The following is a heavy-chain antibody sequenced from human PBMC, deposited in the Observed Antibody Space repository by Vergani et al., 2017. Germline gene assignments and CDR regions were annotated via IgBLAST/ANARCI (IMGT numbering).Heavy chain of an antibody. J-gene: IGHJ4*02. CDR2: IIPIFGTA. V-gene: IGHV1-69*13. Sequence: QVQLVQSGAEVKKPGASVKVSCKASGYTFTSYAMHWVRQAPGQRLEWMGGIIPIFGTANYAQKFQGRVTITADESTSTAYMELSSLRSEDTAVYYCARYSSSSGIDYWGQGTLVTVSS. D-gene: IGHD6-6*01. CDR3: ARYSSSSGIDY. CDR1: GYTFTSYA.